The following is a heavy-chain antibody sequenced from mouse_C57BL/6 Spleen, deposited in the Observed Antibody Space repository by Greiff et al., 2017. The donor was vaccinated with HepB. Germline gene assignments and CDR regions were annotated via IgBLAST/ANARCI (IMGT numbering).Heavy chain of an antibody. CDR3: ARRGDYYGSCGSFDY. V-gene: IGHV5-17*01. J-gene: IGHJ2*01. CDR2: ISSGSSTI. D-gene: IGHD1-1*01. CDR1: GFTFSDYG. Sequence: EVMLVESGGGLVKPGGSLKLSCAASGFTFSDYGMHWVRQAPEKGLEWVAYISSGSSTIYYADTVKGRFTISRDNANNTLFLQMTSLRSEDTAVYYCARRGDYYGSCGSFDYWGQGTTLTVSS.